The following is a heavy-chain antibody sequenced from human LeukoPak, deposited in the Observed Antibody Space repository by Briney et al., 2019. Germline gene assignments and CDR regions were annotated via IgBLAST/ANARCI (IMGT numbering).Heavy chain of an antibody. Sequence: PSETLSLTCTVSGGSISSYYWNWIRQPAGKGLEWIGRIYSSGSTNYNPSLKSRVIMSVDTSKNQFSLKLSSVTAADTAVYHCARSGSSYYDILTGYWTIDYWGQGTLVTVSS. D-gene: IGHD3-9*01. CDR3: ARSGSSYYDILTGYWTIDY. CDR1: GGSISSYY. J-gene: IGHJ4*02. V-gene: IGHV4-4*07. CDR2: IYSSGST.